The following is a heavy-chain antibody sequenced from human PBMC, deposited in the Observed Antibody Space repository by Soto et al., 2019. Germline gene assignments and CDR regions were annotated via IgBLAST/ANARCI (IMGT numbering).Heavy chain of an antibody. V-gene: IGHV3-33*01. CDR3: ARDRWGLKN. CDR2: IWYDGSNK. CDR1: GFTFSSYG. J-gene: IGHJ4*02. Sequence: QVQLVESGGGVVQPGRSLRLPCAASGFTFSSYGMHWVRQAPGKGLEWVAVIWYDGSNKYYADSVKGRFTISRDNSKNTLYLQMNSLRAEDTAVYYCARDRWGLKNWGQGTLVTVSS. D-gene: IGHD1-26*01.